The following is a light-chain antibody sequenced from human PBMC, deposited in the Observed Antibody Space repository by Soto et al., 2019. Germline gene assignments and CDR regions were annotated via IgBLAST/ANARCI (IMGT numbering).Light chain of an antibody. Sequence: EIVLTQSPATLSVSPGERATLSCRASQNIDRHLHWYQQKPGQAPRPLIYGSSARATSIPARCSGNGSGTEFTLTISSLLSEDFAVYYCQQSHKWYTFGQGTEVEIK. CDR3: QQSHKWYT. CDR1: QNIDRH. CDR2: GSS. J-gene: IGKJ2*01. V-gene: IGKV3-15*01.